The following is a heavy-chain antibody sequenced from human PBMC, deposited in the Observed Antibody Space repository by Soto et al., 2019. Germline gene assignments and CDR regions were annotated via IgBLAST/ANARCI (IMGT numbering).Heavy chain of an antibody. CDR2: ISGGGNDA. CDR3: ASSLFLASTDSEPFDY. V-gene: IGHV3-23*01. J-gene: IGHJ4*02. D-gene: IGHD3-3*02. CDR1: RFTFSSYA. Sequence: EVQLLESGGGWVQPGGSLVLSCAASRFTFSSYAMSWVRQAPGKGLEWVSSISGGGNDAYYADCVKGRFTISRDNSQNTLYLQMSSLRADDTAVYYCASSLFLASTDSEPFDYWGQGALVTVSS.